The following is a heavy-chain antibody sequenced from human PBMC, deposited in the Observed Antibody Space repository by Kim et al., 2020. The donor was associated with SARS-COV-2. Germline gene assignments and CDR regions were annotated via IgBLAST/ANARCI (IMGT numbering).Heavy chain of an antibody. Sequence: GGSLRLSCAASGFTFSSYAMSWVRQAPGKGLEWVSAISGSGGSTYYADSVKGRFTISRDNSKNTLYLQMNSLRAEDTAVYYCAKDRRVLPGYGSGFDYWGQGTLVTVSS. CDR2: ISGSGGST. CDR3: AKDRRVLPGYGSGFDY. V-gene: IGHV3-23*01. J-gene: IGHJ4*02. D-gene: IGHD3-10*01. CDR1: GFTFSSYA.